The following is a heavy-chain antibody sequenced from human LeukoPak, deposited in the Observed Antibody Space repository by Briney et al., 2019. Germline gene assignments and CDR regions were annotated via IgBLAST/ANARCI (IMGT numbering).Heavy chain of an antibody. CDR2: MNPNSGNT. D-gene: IGHD6-19*01. J-gene: IGHJ4*02. V-gene: IGHV1-8*01. Sequence: ASVKVSCKASGYTFTSYDINWVRQATGQGLEWMGWMNPNSGNTGYAQKFQGRVTMTRNTSISTAYMELSSLRSEDTAVYYCARGWYSSGWYYFDYWGPGTLVTVSS. CDR1: GYTFTSYD. CDR3: ARGWYSSGWYYFDY.